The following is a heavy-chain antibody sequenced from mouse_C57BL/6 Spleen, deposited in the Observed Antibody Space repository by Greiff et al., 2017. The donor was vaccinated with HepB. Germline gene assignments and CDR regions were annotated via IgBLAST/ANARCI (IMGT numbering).Heavy chain of an antibody. CDR3: ARKDYDGPYYAMDY. CDR1: GFSLTSYG. CDR2: IWSGGST. V-gene: IGHV2-2*01. D-gene: IGHD2-4*01. J-gene: IGHJ4*01. Sequence: VMLVESGPGLVQPSQSLSITCTVSGFSLTSYGVHWVRQSPGKGLEWLGVIWSGGSTDYNAAFISRLSISKDNSKSQVFFKMNSLQADDTAIYYCARKDYDGPYYAMDYWGQGTSVTVSS.